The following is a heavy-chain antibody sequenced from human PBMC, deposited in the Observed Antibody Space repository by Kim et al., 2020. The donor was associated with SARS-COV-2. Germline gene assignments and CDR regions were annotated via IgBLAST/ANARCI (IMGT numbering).Heavy chain of an antibody. CDR3: AHRRWNYYSAPFDP. CDR1: GFSLSTSGVG. D-gene: IGHD1-7*01. Sequence: SGPTLVNPTQTLTLNCTFSGFSLSTSGVGVGWIRQPPGKALEWLALIYWDDDKRYRPSLKSRLTITTDTSKNQVVLTMTNMDPVDTATYYCAHRRWNYYSAPFDPWSQRTLVTVTT. J-gene: IGHJ5*02. V-gene: IGHV2-5*02. CDR2: IYWDDDK.